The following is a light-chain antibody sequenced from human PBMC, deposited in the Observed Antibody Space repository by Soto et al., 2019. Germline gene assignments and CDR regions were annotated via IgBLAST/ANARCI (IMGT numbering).Light chain of an antibody. V-gene: IGKV1-5*03. Sequence: DIQMTQSPSTLSASVGDRVTITCRASQSISSWLTWYQQKAGQAPKLLIYKASIVERGVPSRFSGSGSGTEFTLIISSLQPDDSATYYCQQYSYFATFGQGTRVEVK. CDR1: QSISSW. CDR2: KAS. J-gene: IGKJ1*01. CDR3: QQYSYFAT.